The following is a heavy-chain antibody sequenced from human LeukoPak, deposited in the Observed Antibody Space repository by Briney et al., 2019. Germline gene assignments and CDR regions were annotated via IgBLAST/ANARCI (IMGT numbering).Heavy chain of an antibody. CDR3: ARNVQSGLDY. CDR2: INPSGGST. CDR1: GYTFTSYY. J-gene: IGHJ4*02. V-gene: IGHV1-46*01. Sequence: GASVKVSCKASGYTFTSYYIHWVRQAPGQGLEWMGFINPSGGSTSYAQKFQGRVTMTRDMSTSTVNMELTSLRSEDTAVYYCARNVQSGLDYWGQGTLVTLSS. D-gene: IGHD4-11*01.